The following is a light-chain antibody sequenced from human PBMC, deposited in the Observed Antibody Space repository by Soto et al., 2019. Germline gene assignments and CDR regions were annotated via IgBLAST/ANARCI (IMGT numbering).Light chain of an antibody. CDR2: EGS. CDR1: SSDIGTYNL. V-gene: IGLV2-23*01. CDR3: CSYATTNTWV. J-gene: IGLJ3*02. Sequence: QSALTQPASVSGSPGQSITISCTGSSSDIGTYNLVSWYQQHLGTAHKLMIHEGSKRPSGVSNRFSGSKSGKTASLTISGLQAEDEADYYCCSYATTNTWVFGGGTKLTVL.